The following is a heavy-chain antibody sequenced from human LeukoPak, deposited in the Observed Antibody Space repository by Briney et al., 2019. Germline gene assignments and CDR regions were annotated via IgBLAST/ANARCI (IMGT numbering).Heavy chain of an antibody. CDR1: GFTYSSYS. CDR2: ISNGSSYI. Sequence: GGSLTLSCAASGFTYSSYSINWVRQAPGKELEGVSFISNGSSYIYYADSVKGRFTISRDNAKNSLYLQLNSLRAEETAVYYCARDRGGRYAYYFDYWGQGTLVTVTP. V-gene: IGHV3-21*01. CDR3: ARDRGGRYAYYFDY. D-gene: IGHD1-26*01. J-gene: IGHJ4*02.